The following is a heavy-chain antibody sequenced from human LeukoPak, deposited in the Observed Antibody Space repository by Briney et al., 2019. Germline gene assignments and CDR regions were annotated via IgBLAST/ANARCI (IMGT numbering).Heavy chain of an antibody. V-gene: IGHV3-21*01. J-gene: IGHJ5*02. CDR3: ARDRRVDDIAAAGTRWFDP. Sequence: GGSLRLSCTASGFTFGDYAMSWFRQAPGKGLEWVSSISSSSSYIYYADSVKGRFTIARDNAKNSLYLQMNSLRAEDTAVYYCARDRRVDDIAAAGTRWFDPWGQGTLVTVSS. D-gene: IGHD6-13*01. CDR2: ISSSSSYI. CDR1: GFTFGDYA.